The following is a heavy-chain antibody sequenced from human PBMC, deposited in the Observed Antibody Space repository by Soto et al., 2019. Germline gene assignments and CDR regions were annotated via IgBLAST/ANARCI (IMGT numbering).Heavy chain of an antibody. V-gene: IGHV1-69*13. J-gene: IGHJ3*02. D-gene: IGHD2-21*02. CDR1: GGTFSSYA. CDR2: IIPIFGTA. Sequence: SVKVSCKASGGTFSSYAISWVRQAPGQGLEWMGGIIPIFGTANYAQKFQGRVTITADESTSTAYMELSSLRSEDTAVYYCARGRVYCGGDCYFDASDIWGQGTMVTVSS. CDR3: ARGRVYCGGDCYFDASDI.